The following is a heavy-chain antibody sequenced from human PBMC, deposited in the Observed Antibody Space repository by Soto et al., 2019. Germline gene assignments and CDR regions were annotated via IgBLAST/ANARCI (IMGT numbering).Heavy chain of an antibody. V-gene: IGHV4-59*08. CDR2: IYYRGNT. J-gene: IGHJ6*02. Sequence: PSETLSLTCSVFGGSMSPYYWSWIRQSPGKGLEWIANIYYRGNTNYNPSLESRVTISIDTSKNQFSLKLNSLTAADTAVYYCARHSKKTGDFDYYYGMDVWGQGTTDT. CDR3: ARHSKKTGDFDYYYGMDV. CDR1: GGSMSPYY. D-gene: IGHD7-27*01.